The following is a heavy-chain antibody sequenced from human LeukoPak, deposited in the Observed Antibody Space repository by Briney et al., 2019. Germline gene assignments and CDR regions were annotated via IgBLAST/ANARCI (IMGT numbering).Heavy chain of an antibody. D-gene: IGHD3-3*01. CDR3: ARGAYYDFWSGYPHDAFDI. CDR2: MNPNSGNT. J-gene: IGHJ3*02. CDR1: GYTFTSYD. V-gene: IGHV1-8*03. Sequence: ASVKVSCKASGYTFTSYDINWVRQATGPGLEWMGWMNPNSGNTGYAQKFQGRVTITRNTSISTAYMELSSLRSEDTAVYYCARGAYYDFWSGYPHDAFDIWGQGTMVTVSS.